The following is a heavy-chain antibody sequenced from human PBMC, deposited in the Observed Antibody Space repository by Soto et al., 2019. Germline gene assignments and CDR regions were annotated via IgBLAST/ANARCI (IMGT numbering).Heavy chain of an antibody. CDR3: ARDLLHYDFWSGYSAYFYYGMDV. CDR1: GFTFSTYS. D-gene: IGHD3-3*01. J-gene: IGHJ6*02. CDR2: ISDSGGTV. V-gene: IGHV3-48*04. Sequence: GGSLRLSCAASGFTFSTYSMNWVRQAPGKGLEWVSFISDSGGTVYYADSVKGRFTVSRDNAQNSVYLQMNSLRTEDTAVYYCARDLLHYDFWSGYSAYFYYGMDVWGPGTTVTVSS.